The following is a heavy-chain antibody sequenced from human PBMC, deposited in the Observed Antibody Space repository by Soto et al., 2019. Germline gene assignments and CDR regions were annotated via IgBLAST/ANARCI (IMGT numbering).Heavy chain of an antibody. CDR1: GFTFSSFA. Sequence: TGGSLRLSCAASGFTFSSFAMHWVRQSPGRGLEWVSMVSDGGGNVYYADSVKGRFSISRDNYRDIVYLQISSLTSDDTGVYYCEKDFERSAFDHSGPGTTVTVYS. V-gene: IGHV3-23*01. CDR2: VSDGGGNV. CDR3: EKDFERSAFDH. J-gene: IGHJ4*02. D-gene: IGHD3-3*01.